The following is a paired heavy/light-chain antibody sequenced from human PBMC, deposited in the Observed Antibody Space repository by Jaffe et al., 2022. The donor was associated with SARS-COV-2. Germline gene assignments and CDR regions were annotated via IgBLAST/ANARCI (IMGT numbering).Light chain of an antibody. J-gene: IGLJ3*02. Sequence: SSELTQDPAVSVALGQTVRITCQGDSLRSYYPSWFQQKPGQPPLLVIFGENDRPSGIPDRFSGSISGNTASLTIAGAQAGDEADYYCQSRDISYNHLVFGGGTKLTVL. V-gene: IGLV3-19*01. CDR2: GEN. CDR1: SLRSYY. CDR3: QSRDISYNHLV.
Heavy chain of an antibody. V-gene: IGHV3-15*01. CDR1: GVTFSNAW. J-gene: IGHJ4*02. D-gene: IGHD3-9*01. CDR3: TTLFY. CDR2: IRSKSGGGTT. Sequence: EVQLVESGGGLVKPGGSLRLSCAASGVTFSNAWMSWVRQAPGKGLEWVGRIRSKSGGGTTDYAAPVKGRFTISRDDSKNTLFLQMNSLKTEDTAVYYCTTLFYWGQGTLVTVPS.